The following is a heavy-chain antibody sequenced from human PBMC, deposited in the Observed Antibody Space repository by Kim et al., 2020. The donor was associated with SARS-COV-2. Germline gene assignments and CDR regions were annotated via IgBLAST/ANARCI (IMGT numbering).Heavy chain of an antibody. J-gene: IGHJ6*02. Sequence: YGDSVKGRFTISIDNSNNTLYLQMNSLRAENTAVYYWAKGMVRGFYGMDVWGQGTTVPVSS. V-gene: IGHV3-23*01. D-gene: IGHD3-10*01. CDR3: AKGMVRGFYGMDV.